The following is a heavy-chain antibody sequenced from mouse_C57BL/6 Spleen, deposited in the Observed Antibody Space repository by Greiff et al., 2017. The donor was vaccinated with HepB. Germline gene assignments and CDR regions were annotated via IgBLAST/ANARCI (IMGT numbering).Heavy chain of an antibody. CDR2: IHPNSGST. Sequence: QVQLQQPGAELVKPGASVKLSCKASGYTFTSYWMHWVKQRPGQGLEWIGMIHPNSGSTNYNEKFKSKATLTVDKSSSTAYMQLSSLTPEDSAVYYCARSGGPYYFDYWGQGTTLTVSS. J-gene: IGHJ2*01. CDR1: GYTFTSYW. D-gene: IGHD3-1*01. V-gene: IGHV1-64*01. CDR3: ARSGGPYYFDY.